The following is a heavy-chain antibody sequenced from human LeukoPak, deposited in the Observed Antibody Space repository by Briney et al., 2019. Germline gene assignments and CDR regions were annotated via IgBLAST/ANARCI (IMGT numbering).Heavy chain of an antibody. Sequence: PGRSLRLSCAASGFTFSSYAMRWVRQAPGKGLEWVAVISYDGSNKYYADSVKGRFTISRDNSKNTLYLQMNSLRAEDTAVYYCASPWMQVLRFLEWSFDYWGQGTLVTVSS. D-gene: IGHD3-3*01. CDR3: ASPWMQVLRFLEWSFDY. CDR1: GFTFSSYA. CDR2: ISYDGSNK. V-gene: IGHV3-30-3*01. J-gene: IGHJ4*02.